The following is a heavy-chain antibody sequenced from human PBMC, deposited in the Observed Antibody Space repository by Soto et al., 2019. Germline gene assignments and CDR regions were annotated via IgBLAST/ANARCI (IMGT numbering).Heavy chain of an antibody. CDR2: ISGSGGST. CDR3: AKDERGYSYGYYYYYGMDV. Sequence: GGSLRLSCGASGFTFSSYAMSWVRQAPGKGLEWVSAISGSGGSTYYADSVKGRFTISRDNSKNTLYLQMNSLRAEDTAVYYCAKDERGYSYGYYYYYGMDVWGQGTTVTVSS. CDR1: GFTFSSYA. J-gene: IGHJ6*02. V-gene: IGHV3-23*01. D-gene: IGHD5-18*01.